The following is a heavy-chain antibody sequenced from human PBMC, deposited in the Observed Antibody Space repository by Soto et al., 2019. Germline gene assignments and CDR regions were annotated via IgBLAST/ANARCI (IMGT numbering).Heavy chain of an antibody. CDR1: GFTFSSYW. CDR3: ARDRWRYCSGGSCYRFDY. D-gene: IGHD2-15*01. J-gene: IGHJ4*02. Sequence: GGSLRLSCAASGFTFSSYWMSWVRQAPGKGLEWVANIKQDGSEKYYVDSVKGRFTISRDNAKNSLYLQMNSLRAEDTAVYYCARDRWRYCSGGSCYRFDYWGQGTLVTVSS. V-gene: IGHV3-7*01. CDR2: IKQDGSEK.